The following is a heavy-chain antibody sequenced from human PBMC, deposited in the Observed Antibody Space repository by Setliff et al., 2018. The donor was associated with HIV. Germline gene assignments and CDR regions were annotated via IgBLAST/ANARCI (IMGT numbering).Heavy chain of an antibody. Sequence: PSETLSLTCTVSGDSISSSTFYWGWIRQPPGKGLEWIGSIYYSGTTYYNPSLKSRVAISVDTSKNQFSLKLSSVTAADTAVYYCARGGFTGVTTHFQHWGRGTLVTVSS. V-gene: IGHV4-39*01. CDR3: ARGGFTGVTTHFQH. CDR1: GDSISSSTFY. J-gene: IGHJ1*01. CDR2: IYYSGTT. D-gene: IGHD4-17*01.